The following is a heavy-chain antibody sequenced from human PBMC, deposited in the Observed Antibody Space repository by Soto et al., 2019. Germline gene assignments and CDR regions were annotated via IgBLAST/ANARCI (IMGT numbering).Heavy chain of an antibody. J-gene: IGHJ3*02. CDR3: ARHGPDILTGYYSAFDI. D-gene: IGHD3-9*01. CDR2: IYPGDSDT. V-gene: IGHV5-51*01. Sequence: GESLKISCKGSGYSFTSYWIGWVRQMPGKGLEWMGIIYPGDSDTRYSPSFQGQVTISADKSISTAYLQWSSLKASDTAMYYCARHGPDILTGYYSAFDIWGQGTMVTVSS. CDR1: GYSFTSYW.